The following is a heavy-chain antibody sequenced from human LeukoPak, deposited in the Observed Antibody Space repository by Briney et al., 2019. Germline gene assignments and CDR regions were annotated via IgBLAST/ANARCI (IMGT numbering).Heavy chain of an antibody. D-gene: IGHD1-26*01. V-gene: IGHV3-23*01. CDR3: AKDQAWEPRLGGSNWFDP. CDR2: ISGSGGTT. CDR1: RFSFSSCA. Sequence: GGSLRLSCAASRFSFSSCAMSWVRQAPGKGLEWVSAISGSGGTTYYADSVKGRFTVSRDNSKNTLYLQMNSLRVEDTAVYFCAKDQAWEPRLGGSNWFDPWGQGTLVTVSS. J-gene: IGHJ5*02.